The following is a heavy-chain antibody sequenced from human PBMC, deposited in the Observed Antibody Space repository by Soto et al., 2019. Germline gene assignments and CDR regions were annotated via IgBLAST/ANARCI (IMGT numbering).Heavy chain of an antibody. V-gene: IGHV1-24*01. CDR2: FDPEDGET. D-gene: IGHD2-2*02. Sequence: GASVKGSCKVSGYTLTELSMHWVRQAPGKGLEWMGGFDPEDGETIYAQKFQGRVTMTEDTSTDTAYMELSSLRSEDTAVYYCATVVVPAAILPFSGMDVWGQGTTVTVSS. CDR1: GYTLTELS. CDR3: ATVVVPAAILPFSGMDV. J-gene: IGHJ6*02.